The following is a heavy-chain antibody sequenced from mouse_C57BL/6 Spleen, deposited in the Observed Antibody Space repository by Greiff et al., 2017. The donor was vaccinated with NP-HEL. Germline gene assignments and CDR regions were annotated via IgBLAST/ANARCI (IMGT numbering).Heavy chain of an antibody. Sequence: QVQLQQSGAELVRPGASVTLSCKASGYTFTDYEMHWVKQTPVHGLEWIGAIDPETGGTAYNQKFKGKAILTADKSSSTAYMELRSLTSEDSAVYYCTPYGYDGRFAYWGQGTLGTVSA. CDR3: TPYGYDGRFAY. V-gene: IGHV1-15*01. CDR1: GYTFTDYE. J-gene: IGHJ3*01. D-gene: IGHD2-2*01. CDR2: IDPETGGT.